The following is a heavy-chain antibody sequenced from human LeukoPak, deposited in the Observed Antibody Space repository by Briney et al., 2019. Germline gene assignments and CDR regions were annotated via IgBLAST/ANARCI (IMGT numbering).Heavy chain of an antibody. CDR1: GYTFSSYD. D-gene: IGHD3-22*01. Sequence: ASVKVSCKASGYTFSSYDINWVRQATGQGLEWMGWMNSNNGNTFYAQKFQGRVTMTRNTSISTAYMELSSLRSDDTAVYYCARGKAYYYDSSGYPLGYWGQGTLVTVSS. V-gene: IGHV1-8*01. CDR3: ARGKAYYYDSSGYPLGY. CDR2: MNSNNGNT. J-gene: IGHJ4*02.